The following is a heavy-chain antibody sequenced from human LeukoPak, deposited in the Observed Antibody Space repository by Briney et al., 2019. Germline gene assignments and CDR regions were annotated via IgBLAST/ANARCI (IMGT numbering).Heavy chain of an antibody. CDR1: GFTFSSFK. V-gene: IGHV3-48*03. J-gene: IGHJ4*02. CDR3: ARGRLGYCSGGSCYYDY. D-gene: IGHD2-15*01. Sequence: GGPLRLSCAASGFTFSSFKMTWVRQAPGKGLEWVAYITGGGSTIYYADSEQGRLTISRDNTKNSLYLQMNSLRAEDTAVYYCARGRLGYCSGGSCYYDYWGQGTLATVSS. CDR2: ITGGGSTI.